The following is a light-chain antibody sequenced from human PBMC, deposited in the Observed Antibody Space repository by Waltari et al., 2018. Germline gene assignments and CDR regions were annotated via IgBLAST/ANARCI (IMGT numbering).Light chain of an antibody. Sequence: EIVLTQSPATLSLSPGERATLPCRASQRVSSSLAWYQQKGGQAPRLLIYDASNRAAGIPARFSGSGSGTDFTLTISSLEPEDFTVYYCQHRSNWPSLTFGGGTKVEI. CDR1: QRVSSS. J-gene: IGKJ4*01. V-gene: IGKV3-11*01. CDR3: QHRSNWPSLT. CDR2: DAS.